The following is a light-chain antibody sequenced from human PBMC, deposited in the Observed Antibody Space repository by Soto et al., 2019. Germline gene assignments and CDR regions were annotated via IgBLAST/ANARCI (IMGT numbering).Light chain of an antibody. V-gene: IGKV3-11*01. Sequence: EIVLTQSPATLSLSPGERATLSCRASQSVSSYLAWHQQKPGQAPRLLIFDASTRATGIPPRFSGSGSGTDVTLTISSLEPEDFAVYYCQQRGNWPPMYTFGQGNKLEIK. CDR3: QQRGNWPPMYT. J-gene: IGKJ2*01. CDR2: DAS. CDR1: QSVSSY.